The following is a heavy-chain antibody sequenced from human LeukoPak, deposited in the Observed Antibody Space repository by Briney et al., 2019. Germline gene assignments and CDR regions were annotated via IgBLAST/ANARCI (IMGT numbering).Heavy chain of an antibody. J-gene: IGHJ6*03. CDR2: INPSGGST. CDR1: GGTFSSYV. D-gene: IGHD3-22*01. CDR3: ARDMAYYDSSGYYLEPLYYYYYYMDV. Sequence: ASVKVSCKASGGTFSSYVINLVRQAPGQGLEWMGIINPSGGSTSYAQKFQGRVTMTRDMSTSTVYMELSSLRSEDTAVYYCARDMAYYDSSGYYLEPLYYYYYYMDVWGKGTTVTVSS. V-gene: IGHV1-46*01.